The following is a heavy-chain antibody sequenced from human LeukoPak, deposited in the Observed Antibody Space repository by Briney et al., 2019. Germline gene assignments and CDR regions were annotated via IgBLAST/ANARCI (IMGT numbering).Heavy chain of an antibody. J-gene: IGHJ4*02. CDR1: GGSISRSDSY. CDR2: IDYSGSS. CDR3: ARHYSSSWIGDDF. Sequence: PSETLSLTCTVSGGSISRSDSYWGWIRQPPGKGLEWIGSIDYSGSSYYNPSLESRITISVDTSKNHFSLKVNSLTAADTAVYYCARHYSSSWIGDDFWGQGTLVTVSS. V-gene: IGHV4-39*02. D-gene: IGHD6-13*01.